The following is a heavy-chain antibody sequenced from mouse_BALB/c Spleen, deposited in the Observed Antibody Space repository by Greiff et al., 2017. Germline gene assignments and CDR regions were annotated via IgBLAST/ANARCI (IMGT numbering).Heavy chain of an antibody. Sequence: EVKLVESGPGLVKPSQSLSLTCTVTGYSITSDYAWNWIRQFPGNKLEWMGYISYSGSTSYNPSLKSRISITRDTSKNQFFLQLNSVTTEDTATYYCARSGYDYAMDYWGQGTSVTVSS. D-gene: IGHD3-1*01. CDR3: ARSGYDYAMDY. V-gene: IGHV3-2*02. CDR2: ISYSGST. J-gene: IGHJ4*01. CDR1: GYSITSDYA.